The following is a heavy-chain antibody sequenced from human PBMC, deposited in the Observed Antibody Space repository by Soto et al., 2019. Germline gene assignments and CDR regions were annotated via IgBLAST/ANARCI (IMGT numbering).Heavy chain of an antibody. V-gene: IGHV3-7*03. CDR1: GLTFSDYW. CDR3: TNDKFSGSYYVRGLTYYFEY. CDR2: IRQDESEK. Sequence: EVQLVESGGGLVQPGGSLRLSCAASGLTFSDYWMSWVRQAPGKGLEWVANIRQDESEKNYADSVKGRFTISRDNAKSSVYLQMNSLRAEDTAVYYCTNDKFSGSYYVRGLTYYFEYWGQGTLVTVSS. D-gene: IGHD1-26*01. J-gene: IGHJ4*02.